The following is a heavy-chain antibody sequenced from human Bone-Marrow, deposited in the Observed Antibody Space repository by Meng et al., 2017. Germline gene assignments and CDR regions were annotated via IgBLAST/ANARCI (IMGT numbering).Heavy chain of an antibody. Sequence: SVKVSCKASGDTFSSYAISWVRQAPGQGLEWMGGIIPIFGTANYAQKFQGRVKITADESTSTAYMELSSLRSEDTAVYYCARDLTRIAAAGYLDYWGQGNLVNVAS. D-gene: IGHD6-13*01. CDR1: GDTFSSYA. CDR3: ARDLTRIAAAGYLDY. J-gene: IGHJ4*02. V-gene: IGHV1-69*13. CDR2: IIPIFGTA.